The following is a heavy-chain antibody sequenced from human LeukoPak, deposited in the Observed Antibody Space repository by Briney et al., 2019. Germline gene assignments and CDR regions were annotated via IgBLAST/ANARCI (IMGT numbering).Heavy chain of an antibody. CDR2: INHSGST. CDR3: ASGALGPSDAFDI. J-gene: IGHJ3*02. D-gene: IGHD7-27*01. Sequence: SETLSLTCAVYGGSFSGYYWSWIRQPPGKGLEWIGEINHSGSTNYNPSLKSRVTISVDTSKNQFSLKLSSVTAADTAVYYCASGALGPSDAFDIWGQGTMVTVSS. V-gene: IGHV4-34*01. CDR1: GGSFSGYY.